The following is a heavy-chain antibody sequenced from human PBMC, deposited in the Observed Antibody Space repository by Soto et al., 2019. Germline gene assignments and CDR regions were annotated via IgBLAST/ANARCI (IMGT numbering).Heavy chain of an antibody. CDR3: ANNIVAFD. Sequence: ASVKVSCPASGYTFTSYAIHWVRQAPGQGLEWMGWINAGNGNTKYSQKFQGRVIITRDTSAGTAYMELRSLRSEDTAVYYCANNIVAFDWCQGPLVSVAS. CDR1: GYTFTSYA. J-gene: IGHJ4*02. CDR2: INAGNGNT. V-gene: IGHV1-3*01. D-gene: IGHD5-12*01.